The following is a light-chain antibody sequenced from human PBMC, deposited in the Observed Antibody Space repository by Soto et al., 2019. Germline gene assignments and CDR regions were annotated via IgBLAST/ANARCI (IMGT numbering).Light chain of an antibody. CDR2: DAS. J-gene: IGKJ4*01. Sequence: DVQMTQSPSSLSASVRDRVTITCRASQGIGIYLAWFQQKTGRAPKSLIFDASRLQSGVPSKYSGSGSGTEFTLTISSLQPGDFATYYCQQYEAYPLTFGGGTRVEIK. V-gene: IGKV1-16*02. CDR1: QGIGIY. CDR3: QQYEAYPLT.